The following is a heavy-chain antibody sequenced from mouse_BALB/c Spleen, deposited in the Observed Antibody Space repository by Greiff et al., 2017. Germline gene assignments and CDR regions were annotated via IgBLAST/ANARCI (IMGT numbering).Heavy chain of an antibody. D-gene: IGHD2-2*01. CDR2: INPYNGGT. CDR1: GYSFTGYT. CDR3: ARGGYGGVHYYAMDY. Sequence: EVQRVESGPELVKPGASMKISCKASGYSFTGYTMNWVKQSHGKNLEWIGLINPYNGGTSYNQKFKGKATLTVDKSSSTAYMELLSLTSEDSAVYYCARGGYGGVHYYAMDYWGQGTSVTVSS. V-gene: IGHV1-18*01. J-gene: IGHJ4*01.